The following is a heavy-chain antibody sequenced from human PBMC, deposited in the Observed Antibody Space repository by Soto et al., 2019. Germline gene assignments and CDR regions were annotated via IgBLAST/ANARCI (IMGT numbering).Heavy chain of an antibody. J-gene: IGHJ3*02. V-gene: IGHV3-48*02. CDR2: TSRGSGTT. CDR1: GLTLSTSD. Sequence: EVQLVESGGGLVQPGGSLRLSCAASGLTLSTSDSNWVRQAPGKGLEWVSHTSRGSGTTYYADSVKGRFTIPRDNAKNSLYLQMNSLRDEDTAVYYCATDRDYAFDIWGQGTMVTVSS. D-gene: IGHD4-17*01. CDR3: ATDRDYAFDI.